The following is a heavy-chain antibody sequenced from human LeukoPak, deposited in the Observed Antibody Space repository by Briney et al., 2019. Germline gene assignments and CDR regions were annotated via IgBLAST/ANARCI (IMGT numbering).Heavy chain of an antibody. CDR2: ISAYNGNT. CDR3: ARDLNSSSWYYYYYGMDV. Sequence: ASVKVSCKASGYTFTSYGISWVRQAPGQGLEWMGWISAYNGNTNYAQKLQGRVTMTTDTSTSTAYMELRSLRSDDTAVYYCARDLNSSSWYYYYYGMDVWGQGTTVTVSS. J-gene: IGHJ6*02. V-gene: IGHV1-18*01. CDR1: GYTFTSYG. D-gene: IGHD6-13*01.